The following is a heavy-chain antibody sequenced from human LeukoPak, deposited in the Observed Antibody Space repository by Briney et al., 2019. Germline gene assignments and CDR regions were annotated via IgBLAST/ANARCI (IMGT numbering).Heavy chain of an antibody. CDR2: IFYTGST. D-gene: IGHD1-1*01. Sequence: SESLSLTCTVSGDSISSGGHYWNWIRQRPGKGLEWFGYIFYTGSTCYNPSLKSRVAISVDTSKNQFSLKLSSVTAADTAVYYCARSPGIWNEYGQLEYWGQGALVTVS. J-gene: IGHJ4*02. CDR1: GDSISSGGHY. CDR3: ARSPGIWNEYGQLEY. V-gene: IGHV4-31*03.